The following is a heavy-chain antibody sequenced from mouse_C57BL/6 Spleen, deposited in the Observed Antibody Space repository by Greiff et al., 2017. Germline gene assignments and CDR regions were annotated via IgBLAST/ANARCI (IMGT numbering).Heavy chain of an antibody. D-gene: IGHD2-1*01. Sequence: QVQLQQPGAELVRPGSSVKLSCKASGYTFTSYWMHWVKQRPIQGLEWIGNIDPSDSETHYNQKFKDKATLTVDKSSSTAYMQLISLTSEDSAVYYYSRRGKEEAMDYWGQGTSVTVSS. V-gene: IGHV1-52*01. CDR1: GYTFTSYW. J-gene: IGHJ4*01. CDR2: IDPSDSET. CDR3: SRRGKEEAMDY.